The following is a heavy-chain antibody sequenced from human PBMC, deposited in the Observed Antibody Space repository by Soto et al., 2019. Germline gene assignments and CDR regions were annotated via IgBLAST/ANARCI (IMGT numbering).Heavy chain of an antibody. V-gene: IGHV3-49*04. CDR1: GFTFSGSA. CDR2: IRSKAYGGTP. D-gene: IGHD3-9*01. J-gene: IGHJ4*02. CDR3: TRAPITIFYTYQLQC. Sequence: GGSLRLSCAASGFTFSGSAMHWVRQASEKGLEWVGFIRSKAYGGTPDYAAAGKGRFTISRDDSKSVAYLQMNSLKTEDSAVYYCTRAPITIFYTYQLQCWGQGTLVTVSS.